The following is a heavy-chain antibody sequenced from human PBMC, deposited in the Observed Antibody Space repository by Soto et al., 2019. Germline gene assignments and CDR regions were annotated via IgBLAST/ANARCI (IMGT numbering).Heavy chain of an antibody. Sequence: QVQLQESGPGLVKPSQTLSLTCTVSGGSISSGGYYWSWIRQHPGKGLEWIGYIYYSGSTYYNPSLKSRVTISVDTSKNQFSLKLSSVTAADTAVYYCARDVCSTSCYDRRWFDPWGQGTLVTVSS. CDR3: ARDVCSTSCYDRRWFDP. V-gene: IGHV4-31*03. D-gene: IGHD2-2*01. J-gene: IGHJ5*02. CDR1: GGSISSGGYY. CDR2: IYYSGST.